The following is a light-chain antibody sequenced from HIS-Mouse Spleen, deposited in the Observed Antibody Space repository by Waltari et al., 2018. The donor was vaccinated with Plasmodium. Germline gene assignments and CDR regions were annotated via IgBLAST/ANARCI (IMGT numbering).Light chain of an antibody. V-gene: IGLV2-8*01. J-gene: IGLJ2*01. CDR2: GVS. CDR3: SSYAGSNNLV. CDR1: SSDVGGYNY. Sequence: QSALTQPPSASGSPGQSVTISCTGTSSDVGGYNYVSWYQQHPGKAPKRMSYGVSKRPSGVPDRFSGSKSGNTASLTVSGRQAEDEADYYCSSYAGSNNLVFGGGTKLTVL.